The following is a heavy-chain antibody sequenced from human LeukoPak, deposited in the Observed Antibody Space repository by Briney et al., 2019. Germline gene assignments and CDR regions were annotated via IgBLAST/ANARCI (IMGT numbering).Heavy chain of an antibody. CDR3: TTDYSNYKVDY. Sequence: GGSLRLSCAASGFTFSNAWKSWVRQAPGKGLEWVGRIKSKTDGGTTDYAAPVKGRFTISRVDSKNTLYLQMNSLKTEDTAVYYCTTDYSNYKVDYWGQGTLVTVSS. CDR1: GFTFSNAW. V-gene: IGHV3-15*01. CDR2: IKSKTDGGTT. J-gene: IGHJ4*02. D-gene: IGHD4-4*01.